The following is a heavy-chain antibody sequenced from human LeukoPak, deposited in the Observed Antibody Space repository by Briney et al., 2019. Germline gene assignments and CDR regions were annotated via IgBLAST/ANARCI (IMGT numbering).Heavy chain of an antibody. CDR3: AKDIGERGYSVH. D-gene: IGHD5/OR15-5a*01. Sequence: GSLRLSCAASGFTFGDYAMHWVRQAPGKGLEWVSLISGDGHTTYYADSVRGRFTISRHNSKNSLYLQMNSLRTEDTAFYYCAKDIGERGYSVHWGQGTLVTVSS. CDR1: GFTFGDYA. V-gene: IGHV3-43*02. J-gene: IGHJ4*02. CDR2: ISGDGHTT.